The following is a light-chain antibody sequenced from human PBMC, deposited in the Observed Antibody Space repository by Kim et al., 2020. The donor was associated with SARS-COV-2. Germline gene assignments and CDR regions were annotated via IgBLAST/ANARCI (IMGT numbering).Light chain of an antibody. V-gene: IGLV3-9*01. CDR1: NIGSKN. Sequence: VALGQTARITCGGNNIGSKNVHWYQQKPGQAPVLVIYWDRNRPSGIPERFSGSNSGDTATLTISRGQAGDEADYYCQVWDSSTAVFGGGTQLTVL. CDR2: WDR. CDR3: QVWDSSTAV. J-gene: IGLJ2*01.